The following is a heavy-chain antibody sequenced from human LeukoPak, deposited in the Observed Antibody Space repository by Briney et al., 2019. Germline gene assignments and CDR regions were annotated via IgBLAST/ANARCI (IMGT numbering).Heavy chain of an antibody. D-gene: IGHD3-22*01. V-gene: IGHV3-23*01. J-gene: IGHJ4*02. CDR1: GFTFSSYA. CDR3: AKAVSSGYGAYNFDY. Sequence: PGGSVRLFCAASGFTFSSYAMSWVCQAPGKGLEWVSAISGSGGSTYYADSVMSRCTISRNNSKNTLYLQMNSLRAEDTAVYYCAKAVSSGYGAYNFDYWGQGTLVPVSS. CDR2: ISGSGGST.